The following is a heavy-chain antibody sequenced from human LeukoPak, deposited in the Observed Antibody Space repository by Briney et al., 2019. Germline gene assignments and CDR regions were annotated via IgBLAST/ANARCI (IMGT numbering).Heavy chain of an antibody. J-gene: IGHJ4*02. D-gene: IGHD6-19*01. CDR2: ISWNSGSI. V-gene: IGHV3-9*01. CDR3: AKGLGWYYFDY. Sequence: PGGSLRLSCAASGFTFDDYAMHWVRQAPGKGLEWVSGISWNSGSIGYADSVKGRFTISRDNAKNSLYLQVNSLRAEDTALYYCAKGLGWYYFDYWGQGTLVTVSS. CDR1: GFTFDDYA.